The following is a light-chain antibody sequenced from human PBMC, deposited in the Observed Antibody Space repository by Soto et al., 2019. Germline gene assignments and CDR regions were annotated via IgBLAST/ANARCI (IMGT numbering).Light chain of an antibody. CDR1: PSVGSS. CDR3: QQGSNWPRT. Sequence: EIVFTQSPDTLSSAPGEKATLSCRARPSVGSSLAWNQPKPGQAPRFLIYEASNRATGIPARFIGSGSATDFTLTISSLEPEDVAVYYCQQGSNWPRTFGQGTKV. CDR2: EAS. V-gene: IGKV3-11*01. J-gene: IGKJ1*01.